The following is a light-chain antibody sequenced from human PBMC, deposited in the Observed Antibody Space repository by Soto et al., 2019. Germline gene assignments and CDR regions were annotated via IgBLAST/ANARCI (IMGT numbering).Light chain of an antibody. Sequence: DIQMTQSPSSLSASVGDRVTITCRASQSIDTFLNWYQHKPGKAPKLLIYDASTLQSGVPSRFSGSGSVRDFTLTITRLQREDFATYYCQQSYSSSASIFGQGTKLEIK. CDR3: QQSYSSSASI. CDR1: QSIDTF. CDR2: DAS. J-gene: IGKJ2*02. V-gene: IGKV1-39*01.